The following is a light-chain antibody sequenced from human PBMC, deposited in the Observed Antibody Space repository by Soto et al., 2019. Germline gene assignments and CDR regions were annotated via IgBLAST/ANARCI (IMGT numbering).Light chain of an antibody. V-gene: IGKV3-20*01. CDR1: QSVRSTY. Sequence: EIVLTQSPGTLSLSPGERTTLSCRASQSVRSTYLAWYQQRPGQAPRLLIYGATSRATGIPDRFQGSGSGTDFTLTISRLEPEAFAVYFCQQYGSTPLTFGQGTKVEIK. CDR2: GAT. CDR3: QQYGSTPLT. J-gene: IGKJ1*01.